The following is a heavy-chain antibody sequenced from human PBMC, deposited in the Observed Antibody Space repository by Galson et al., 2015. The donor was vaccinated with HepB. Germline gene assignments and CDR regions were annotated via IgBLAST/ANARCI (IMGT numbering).Heavy chain of an antibody. CDR1: GYSFTSYW. CDR2: IDPSDSYT. CDR3: ARGGYCSSTSCYDSVDAFDI. Sequence: QSGAEVKKPGESLRISCKGSGYSFTSYWISWVRQMPGKGLEWMGRIDPSDSYTNYSPSFQGHVTISADKSISTAYLQWSSLKASDTAMYYCARGGYCSSTSCYDSVDAFDIWGQGTMVTVSS. J-gene: IGHJ3*02. V-gene: IGHV5-10-1*01. D-gene: IGHD2-2*01.